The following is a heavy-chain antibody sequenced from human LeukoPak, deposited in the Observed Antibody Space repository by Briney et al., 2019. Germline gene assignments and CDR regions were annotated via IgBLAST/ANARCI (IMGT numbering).Heavy chain of an antibody. Sequence: SETLSLTCAVYGGSFGGYYWSWIRQPPGKGLEWIGEINHSGSTNYNPSLKSRVTISVDTSKNQFSLKLSSVAAADTAVYYCARAVRGSGSPHWGQGTLVTVSS. V-gene: IGHV4-34*01. J-gene: IGHJ4*02. CDR3: ARAVRGSGSPH. CDR2: INHSGST. D-gene: IGHD3-10*01. CDR1: GGSFGGYY.